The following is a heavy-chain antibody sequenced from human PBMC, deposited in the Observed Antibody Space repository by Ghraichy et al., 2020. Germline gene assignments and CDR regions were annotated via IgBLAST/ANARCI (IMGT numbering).Heavy chain of an antibody. CDR3: ARAKGRGIAVAGWYYGMDV. CDR1: GFTFSSYA. CDR2: ISGSGGST. D-gene: IGHD6-19*01. Sequence: GGSLRLSCAASGFTFSSYAMSWVRQAPGKGLEWVSAISGSGGSTYYADSVKGRFTISRDNSKNTLYLQMNSLRAEDTAVYYCARAKGRGIAVAGWYYGMDVWGQGTTVTVSS. V-gene: IGHV3-23*01. J-gene: IGHJ6*02.